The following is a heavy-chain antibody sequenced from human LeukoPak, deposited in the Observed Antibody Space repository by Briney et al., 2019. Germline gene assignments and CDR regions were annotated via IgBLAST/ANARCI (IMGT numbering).Heavy chain of an antibody. CDR1: GFIFSSFG. CDR2: IRYDGSNK. CDR3: TRDRDGMDV. J-gene: IGHJ6*02. Sequence: PGRSLRLSCAASGFIFSSFGVHWVRQAPGKGLEWVALIRYDGSNKYYVDSVKGRFTISRDNSKNTLYLQMNSLRAEDMAVYYCTRDRDGMDVWGQGTTVTVSS. V-gene: IGHV3-33*01.